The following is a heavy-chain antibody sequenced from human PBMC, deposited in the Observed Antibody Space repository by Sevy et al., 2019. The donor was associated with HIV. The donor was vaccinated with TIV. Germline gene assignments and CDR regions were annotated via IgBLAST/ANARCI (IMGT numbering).Heavy chain of an antibody. CDR2: MYWDGNST. J-gene: IGHJ6*02. D-gene: IGHD3-3*01. Sequence: GGSLRLSCAASGFTFDTYTMHWVRQAPGKGLEWVSLMYWDGNSTNYADSVKGRFTISRDNSKNSLYLEMNSLRTEDSALYYCAKDRGFDYGMDVWGQGTTVTVSS. V-gene: IGHV3-43*01. CDR3: AKDRGFDYGMDV. CDR1: GFTFDTYT.